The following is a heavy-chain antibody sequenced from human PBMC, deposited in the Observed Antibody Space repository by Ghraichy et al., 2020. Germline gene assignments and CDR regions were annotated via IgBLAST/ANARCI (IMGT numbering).Heavy chain of an antibody. D-gene: IGHD3-10*01. J-gene: IGHJ6*02. CDR1: GGSISSYY. CDR2: IYYSGST. V-gene: IGHV4-59*01. Sequence: SETLSLTCTVSGGSISSYYWSWIRQPPGKGLEWIGYIYYSGSTNYNPSLKSRVTISVDTSKNQFSLKLSSVTAADTAVYYCAGWPTGSSPLTPPHTYGMDVWGQGTTVTVSS. CDR3: AGWPTGSSPLTPPHTYGMDV.